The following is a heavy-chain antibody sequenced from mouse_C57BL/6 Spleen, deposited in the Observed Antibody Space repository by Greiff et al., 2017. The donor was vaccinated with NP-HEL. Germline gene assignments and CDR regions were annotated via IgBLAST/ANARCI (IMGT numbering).Heavy chain of an antibody. CDR3: ARDGYPCAMDD. J-gene: IGHJ4*01. Sequence: QVQLQQPGAELVKPGASVKMSCKASGYTFTSYWITWVKQRPGQGLEWIGDIYPGSGSTNYNEKFKSKATLTVDTSSSTAYMQLSSLTSEDAAVYYCARDGYPCAMDDWGKGTSVTVAS. V-gene: IGHV1-55*01. CDR1: GYTFTSYW. D-gene: IGHD2-3*01. CDR2: IYPGSGST.